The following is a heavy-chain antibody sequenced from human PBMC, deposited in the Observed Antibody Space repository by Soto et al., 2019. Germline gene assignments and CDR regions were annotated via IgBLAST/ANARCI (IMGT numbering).Heavy chain of an antibody. Sequence: DVQLVESGGGLVKPGGPLRLSCEVSGFSFSISAMNWVRQAPGKGLEWVSSINSGSTSVRYADSVKGRFTISRDNANNSLSLHMNSLRVEDTAVYYCARGGGSLNYWGQGTLVTVSS. V-gene: IGHV3-21*02. CDR1: GFSFSISA. J-gene: IGHJ4*02. D-gene: IGHD2-15*01. CDR3: ARGGGSLNY. CDR2: INSGSTSV.